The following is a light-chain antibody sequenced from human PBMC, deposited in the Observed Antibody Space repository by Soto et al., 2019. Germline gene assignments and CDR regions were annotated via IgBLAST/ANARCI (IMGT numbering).Light chain of an antibody. CDR2: AAS. CDR1: QGISND. CDR3: QQSYSTPPYT. J-gene: IGKJ2*01. V-gene: IGKV1-39*01. Sequence: DIPLTQSPSSLPASVGDRVTITCRASQGISNDLNWYQQKRGKAPNLLIYAASTLQSGVPSRFSGSGSGTDFTLTISSLQPEDFATYYCQQSYSTPPYTFGQGTKLEIK.